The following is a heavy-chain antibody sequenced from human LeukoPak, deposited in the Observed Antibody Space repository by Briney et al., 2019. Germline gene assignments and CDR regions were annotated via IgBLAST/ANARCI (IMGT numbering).Heavy chain of an antibody. D-gene: IGHD3-22*01. V-gene: IGHV1-69*05. CDR1: GGTFSSYA. CDR3: ARERGGVYDSSGYSSFDY. J-gene: IGHJ4*02. CDR2: IIPIFGTA. Sequence: SVKVSCKASGGTFSSYAIGWVRQAPGQGLEWMGGIIPIFGTANYAQKFQGRVTITTDESTSTAYMELSSLRSEDTAVYYCARERGGVYDSSGYSSFDYWGQGTLVTVSS.